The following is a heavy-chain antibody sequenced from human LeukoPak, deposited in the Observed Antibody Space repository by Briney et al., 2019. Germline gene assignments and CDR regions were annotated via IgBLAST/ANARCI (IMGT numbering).Heavy chain of an antibody. V-gene: IGHV1-46*01. CDR1: GYTFTNYY. CDR3: ARDYSGSPGGAFDY. CDR2: INPSGGST. J-gene: IGHJ4*02. Sequence: GASVKVSCKASGYTFTNYYMHWVRQAPGQGLEWMGLINPSGGSTSYAQKFQGRVTMTRDMSTRTVSMELSSLRSDDTAVYYCARDYSGSPGGAFDYWGQGTLVTVSS. D-gene: IGHD1-26*01.